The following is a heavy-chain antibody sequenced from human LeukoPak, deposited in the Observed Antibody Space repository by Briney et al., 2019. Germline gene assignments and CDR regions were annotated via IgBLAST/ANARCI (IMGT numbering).Heavy chain of an antibody. V-gene: IGHV3-30*01. J-gene: IGHJ6*03. CDR1: GFTFSSYA. Sequence: GGSLRLSCAASGFTFSSYAMHWVRQAPGKGLEWVAVISYDGSNKYYADSVKGRFTISRDNSKNTLYLQMNSLRAEDTAVYYCARDFGDIVVVPAASKWGYYMDVWGKGTTVTVSS. D-gene: IGHD2-2*01. CDR2: ISYDGSNK. CDR3: ARDFGDIVVVPAASKWGYYMDV.